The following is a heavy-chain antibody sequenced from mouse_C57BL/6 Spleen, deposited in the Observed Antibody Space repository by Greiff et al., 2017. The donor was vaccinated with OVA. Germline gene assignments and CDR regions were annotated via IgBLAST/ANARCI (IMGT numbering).Heavy chain of an antibody. J-gene: IGHJ2*01. D-gene: IGHD2-5*01. V-gene: IGHV14-4*01. Sequence: EVMLVESGAELVRPGASVKLSCTASGFNIKDDYMHWVKQRPEQGLEWIGWIDPENGDTEYASKFQGKATITADTSSNTAYLQLSSLTSEDTAVYYCTTAYSNYFDYWGQGTTLTVSS. CDR3: TTAYSNYFDY. CDR1: GFNIKDDY. CDR2: IDPENGDT.